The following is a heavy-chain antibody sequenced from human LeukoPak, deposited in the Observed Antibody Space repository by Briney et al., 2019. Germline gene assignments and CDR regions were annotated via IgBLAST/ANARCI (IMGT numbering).Heavy chain of an antibody. Sequence: SETLSLTCSVSGDSISSYYWTWIRQTPGKGLEWIAYIHYNGNTKSNPSLKSRVTISLDTSKNQFSLKLASLTAADTAVYYCARSPDYYGSGSYYTSLWDWGQGTLVAVSS. CDR3: ARSPDYYGSGSYYTSLWD. D-gene: IGHD3-10*01. CDR1: GDSISSYY. J-gene: IGHJ4*02. CDR2: IHYNGNT. V-gene: IGHV4-59*01.